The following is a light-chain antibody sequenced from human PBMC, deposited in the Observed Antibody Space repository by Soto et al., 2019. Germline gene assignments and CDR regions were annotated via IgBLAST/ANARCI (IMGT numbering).Light chain of an antibody. CDR3: QQRRLWLT. J-gene: IGKJ4*01. CDR1: QSVSTY. CDR2: DAS. V-gene: IGKV3-11*01. Sequence: DIGLTQSPATLSLSPGDRATLSCRANQSVSTYLNWYQQKRGQAPRLLIFDASNRAADIPARFSGSGSGTDFTLTISSLDPEDFAVYFCQQRRLWLTFGGGTKVE.